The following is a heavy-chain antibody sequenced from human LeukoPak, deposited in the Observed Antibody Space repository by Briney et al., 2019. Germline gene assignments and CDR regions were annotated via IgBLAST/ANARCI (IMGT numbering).Heavy chain of an antibody. J-gene: IGHJ4*02. V-gene: IGHV3-21*01. CDR3: ARDRTIFGVVIS. Sequence: GGSLRLSCAASGFTFSSYSMNWVRRAPGKGLEWVSSISSSSSYIYYADSVKGRFTISRDNAKSSLYLQMNSLRAEDTAVYYCARDRTIFGVVISWGQGTLVTVAS. CDR2: ISSSSSYI. CDR1: GFTFSSYS. D-gene: IGHD3-3*01.